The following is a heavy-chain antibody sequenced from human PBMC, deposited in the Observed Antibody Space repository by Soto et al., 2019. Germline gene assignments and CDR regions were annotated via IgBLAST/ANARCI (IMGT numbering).Heavy chain of an antibody. D-gene: IGHD5-12*01. V-gene: IGHV4-38-2*02. J-gene: IGHJ5*02. CDR1: GYSISSGFS. CDR3: ARDWGSGYYHFEP. CDR2: IDHSGST. Sequence: PSETLSLTCAVSGYSISSGFSWGWIRQPPGKGLEWIGSIDHSGSTHYNASLKIRLSISLDTSKNQFSLKLRSVTAADTAVYYCARDWGSGYYHFEPWGQGTLVTGS.